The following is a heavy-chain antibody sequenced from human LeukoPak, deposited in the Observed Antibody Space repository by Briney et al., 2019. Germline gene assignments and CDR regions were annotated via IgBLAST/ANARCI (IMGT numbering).Heavy chain of an antibody. CDR2: ISNTGVDT. Sequence: GGSLRLSCAASGFTFRNYAMRWVRQAPGKGLEWVSRISNTGVDTYYADSVKGRFAISRDNSKNMLYLQMNSLRAEDTATYYCTKVLIRYFEYWGQGALATVSS. D-gene: IGHD3-9*01. CDR3: TKVLIRYFEY. CDR1: GFTFRNYA. J-gene: IGHJ4*02. V-gene: IGHV3-23*01.